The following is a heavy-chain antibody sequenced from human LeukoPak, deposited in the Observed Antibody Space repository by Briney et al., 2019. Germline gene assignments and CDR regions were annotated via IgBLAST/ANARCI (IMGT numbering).Heavy chain of an antibody. Sequence: GGSLRLSCAASGFTFSSYAMHWVRQAPGKGLEWVAVISYDGSNKYYADSVKGRFTISRDNSKNTLYLQMNSLRAEDTAVYYCVRELAVAFDYWGQGTLVTVSS. J-gene: IGHJ4*02. V-gene: IGHV3-30-3*01. CDR3: VRELAVAFDY. CDR2: ISYDGSNK. D-gene: IGHD6-19*01. CDR1: GFTFSSYA.